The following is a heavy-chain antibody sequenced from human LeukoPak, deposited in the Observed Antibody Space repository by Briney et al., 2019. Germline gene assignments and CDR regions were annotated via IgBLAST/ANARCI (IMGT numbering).Heavy chain of an antibody. CDR2: IKQDGSEK. Sequence: GGSLRLSCAASGFTFSSYWMSWVRQAPGKGLEWVANIKQDGSEKYYVDSVKGRFTISRDNAKNSMYLQMNSLRAEDTAVYYCARVGYDFWSGYHIFVDYWGQGTLVTVSS. V-gene: IGHV3-7*01. CDR3: ARVGYDFWSGYHIFVDY. J-gene: IGHJ4*02. D-gene: IGHD3-3*01. CDR1: GFTFSSYW.